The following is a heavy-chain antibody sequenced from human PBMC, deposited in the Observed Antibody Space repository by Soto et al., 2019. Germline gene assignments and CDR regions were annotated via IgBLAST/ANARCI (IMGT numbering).Heavy chain of an antibody. V-gene: IGHV4-59*01. D-gene: IGHD6-6*01. CDR2: IYYSGST. CDR3: ARSSSSRWCYFDY. J-gene: IGHJ4*02. CDR1: GGSISSYY. Sequence: SETLSLTCTVSGGSISSYYWSWIRQPPGKGLELIGYIYYSGSTNYNPSLKSRVTISVDTSKNQFSLKLSSVTAADTAVYYCARSSSSRWCYFDYWGQGTLVTVSS.